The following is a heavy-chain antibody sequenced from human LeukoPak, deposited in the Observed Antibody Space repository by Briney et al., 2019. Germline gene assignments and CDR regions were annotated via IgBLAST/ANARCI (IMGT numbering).Heavy chain of an antibody. CDR1: GYTFTSYY. D-gene: IGHD6-6*01. CDR2: INPSGGST. J-gene: IGHJ6*03. CDR3: ARDSSSSRWYYYYYYYMDV. V-gene: IGHV1-46*01. Sequence: ASVKVSRKASGYTFTSYYMHWVRQAPGQGLEWMGIINPSGGSTSYAQKFQGRVTMTRDMSTSTVYMELSSLRSEDTAVYYCARDSSSSRWYYYYYYYMDVWGKGTTVTVSS.